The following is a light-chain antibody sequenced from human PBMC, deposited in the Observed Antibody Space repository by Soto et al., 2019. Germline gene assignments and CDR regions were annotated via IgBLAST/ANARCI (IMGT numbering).Light chain of an antibody. V-gene: IGLV2-14*01. CDR1: SSDVGGYNY. CDR2: DVS. Sequence: QSVLTQPASVSGSPGQSITISCTGNSSDVGGYNYVSWYQQHPGKAPKFMIYDVSNRPSGVSTRFSGSKSGNTASLTISGLQAEDEADYYCNSYTTSNTRQIVFGTGTKVTVL. J-gene: IGLJ1*01. CDR3: NSYTTSNTRQIV.